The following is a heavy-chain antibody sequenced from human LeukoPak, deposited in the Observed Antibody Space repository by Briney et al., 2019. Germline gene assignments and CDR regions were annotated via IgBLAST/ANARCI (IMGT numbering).Heavy chain of an antibody. CDR1: GGSISGSIGY. CDR2: IYYTGTT. D-gene: IGHD2-2*01. CDR3: ARRGTSHSPSEY. Sequence: SETLSLTCAVSGGSISGSIGYWGWVRQPGGVGREWVGSIYYTGTTYYNPSLKSRATISVDTSNNRYSLKLSSVTGADAAVYYCARRGTSHSPSEYWGQGTLVTVSS. V-gene: IGHV4-39*01. J-gene: IGHJ4*02.